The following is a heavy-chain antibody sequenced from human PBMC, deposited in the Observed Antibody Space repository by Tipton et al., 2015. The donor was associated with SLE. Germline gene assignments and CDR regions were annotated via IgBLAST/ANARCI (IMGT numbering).Heavy chain of an antibody. CDR3: ASGDDDYGDGGFDY. CDR1: GFTFSYYW. D-gene: IGHD4-17*01. J-gene: IGHJ4*02. CDR2: ISSDVTNT. Sequence: SLRLSCAASGFTFSYYWMHWVRQSPGKGLVWVSRISSDVTNTIYADSVKGRFTISRDNAKNTLYLQINSLRAEDTAVYYCASGDDDYGDGGFDYWGQGTLVTVSS. V-gene: IGHV3-74*01.